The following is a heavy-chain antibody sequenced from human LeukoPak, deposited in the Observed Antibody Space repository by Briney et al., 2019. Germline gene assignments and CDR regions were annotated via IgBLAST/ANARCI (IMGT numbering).Heavy chain of an antibody. CDR3: ARPGDSNNCGFEC. Sequence: QPGGSLRLSCAASGFTFRSYEMNWVRQAPGKGLEWVSYISTSGTDIFYTDSVKGRFTISRDNAKNSLYLQMDNLSAEDAAVYYGARPGDSNNCGFECWGKRILVTV. J-gene: IGHJ4*02. CDR2: ISTSGTDI. CDR1: GFTFRSYE. V-gene: IGHV3-48*03. D-gene: IGHD2-21*01.